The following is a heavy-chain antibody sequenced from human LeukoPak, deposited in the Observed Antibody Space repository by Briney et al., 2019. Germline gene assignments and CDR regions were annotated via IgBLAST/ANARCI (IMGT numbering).Heavy chain of an antibody. CDR1: GFTFTSHA. CDR2: ISGSGGSR. Sequence: GGSLRLSCAPSGFTFTSHALGWVRQAPGKGLEWVSLISGSGGSRYYGDSVKGRFTISRDNSKTLVYLEMNSLRAGDTAFDYCAKGREDSVYNSHFDYWGQGTLVIVSS. CDR3: AKGREDSVYNSHFDY. J-gene: IGHJ4*02. D-gene: IGHD5-24*01. V-gene: IGHV3-23*01.